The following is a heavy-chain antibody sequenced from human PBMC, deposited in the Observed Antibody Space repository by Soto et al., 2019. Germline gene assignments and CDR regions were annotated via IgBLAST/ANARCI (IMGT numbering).Heavy chain of an antibody. Sequence: GGSLRLSCAASGFTVSSNYMSWVRQAPGKGLEWVSVIYSGGSTYYADSVKGRFTISRHNSKNTLYLQMNSLRAEDTAVYYGARTSELEPNYYGMDVWGQGTAVTVSS. J-gene: IGHJ6*02. CDR2: IYSGGST. D-gene: IGHD1-1*01. V-gene: IGHV3-66*01. CDR1: GFTVSSNY. CDR3: ARTSELEPNYYGMDV.